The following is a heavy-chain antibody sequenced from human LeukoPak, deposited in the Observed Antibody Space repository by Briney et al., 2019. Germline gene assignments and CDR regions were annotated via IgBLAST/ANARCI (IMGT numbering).Heavy chain of an antibody. CDR2: IYPGDSDT. Sequence: GESLKISCKGSGYSFTSYWIGWVRQMPGKGLEWMGIIYPGDSDTRYSPSFQGQVTISADKSISTAYLQWSSLKASDTAMYYCARPQSPITMIPGDAFDIWGQGTMVTVSS. D-gene: IGHD3-22*01. CDR3: ARPQSPITMIPGDAFDI. CDR1: GYSFTSYW. J-gene: IGHJ3*02. V-gene: IGHV5-51*01.